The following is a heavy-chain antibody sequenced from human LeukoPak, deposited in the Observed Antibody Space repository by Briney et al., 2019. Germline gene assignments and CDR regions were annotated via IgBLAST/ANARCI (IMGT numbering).Heavy chain of an antibody. CDR3: AKDLPGYSGYALGY. Sequence: PGGSLRLSCAASGFTLSSYAMSWVRQAPGKGLEWVSGISGSGGSTYYADSVKGRFTISRDNSKNTLYLQMNSLRAEDTAVYYCAKDLPGYSGYALGYWGQGTLVTVSS. V-gene: IGHV3-23*01. J-gene: IGHJ4*02. CDR2: ISGSGGST. D-gene: IGHD5-12*01. CDR1: GFTLSSYA.